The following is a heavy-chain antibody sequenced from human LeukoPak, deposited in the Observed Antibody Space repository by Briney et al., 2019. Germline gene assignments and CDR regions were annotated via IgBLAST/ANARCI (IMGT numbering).Heavy chain of an antibody. CDR1: GFTFSSYA. D-gene: IGHD3-22*01. CDR2: ISGSGGST. J-gene: IGHJ6*02. Sequence: QSGGSLRLSCAASGFTFSSYAMSWVRQAPGKGLEWVSAISGSGGSTYYADSVKGRFTISRDNSKNTLYLQMNSLRAEDTAVYYCAKMDYYDSSGYYIYGMDVWGQGTTVTVSS. V-gene: IGHV3-23*01. CDR3: AKMDYYDSSGYYIYGMDV.